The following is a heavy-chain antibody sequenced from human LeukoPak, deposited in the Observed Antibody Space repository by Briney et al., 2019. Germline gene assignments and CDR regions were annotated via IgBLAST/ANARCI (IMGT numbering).Heavy chain of an antibody. D-gene: IGHD3-22*01. CDR1: GFTFSSYE. Sequence: PGGSLRLSCAASGFTFSSYEMNWVRQAPGKGLEWVSYISSSGSTIYYADSVKGRFTISRDNAKNSLYLQMNSLRAEDTAVYYCARDPSSGYYIGAFDIWGQGTMVTVSS. CDR3: ARDPSSGYYIGAFDI. J-gene: IGHJ3*02. V-gene: IGHV3-48*03. CDR2: ISSSGSTI.